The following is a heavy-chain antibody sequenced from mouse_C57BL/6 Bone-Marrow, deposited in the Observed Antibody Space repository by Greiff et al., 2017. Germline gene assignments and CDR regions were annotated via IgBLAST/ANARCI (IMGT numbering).Heavy chain of an antibody. CDR2: ISSGSSTI. CDR1: GFTFSDYG. CDR3: ARREATRYFDV. V-gene: IGHV5-17*01. J-gene: IGHJ1*03. Sequence: EVKLVESGGGLVKPGGSLKLSCAASGFTFSDYGMHWVRQAPEKGLEWVAYISSGSSTIYYADTVKGRFTISRDNAKNTLFLQMTSLRSEDTAMYYCARREATRYFDVCGTGTTVTVSS. D-gene: IGHD1-1*01.